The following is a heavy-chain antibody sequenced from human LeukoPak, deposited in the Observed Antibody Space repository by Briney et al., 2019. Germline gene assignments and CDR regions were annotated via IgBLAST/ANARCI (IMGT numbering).Heavy chain of an antibody. D-gene: IGHD2-15*01. CDR3: ARDEGDGSYFDN. CDR2: IYYSGSS. Sequence: SGTLSLTCTVSGGSFSTYYWSWIRQPPGKGLEWIGYIYYSGSSNYNPSLKSRVTISVDTSKNQFSLKLSSVTAADTAVYYCARDEGDGSYFDNWGQGTLVTVSS. CDR1: GGSFSTYY. V-gene: IGHV4-59*01. J-gene: IGHJ4*02.